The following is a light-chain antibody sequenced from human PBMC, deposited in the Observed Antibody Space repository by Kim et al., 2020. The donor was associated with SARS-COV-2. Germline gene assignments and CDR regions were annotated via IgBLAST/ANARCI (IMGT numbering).Light chain of an antibody. V-gene: IGKV1-27*01. J-gene: IGKJ2*01. CDR3: QKYNSVPYT. CDR1: HDITNY. Sequence: SAAVGDRITIPCLASHDITNYVDWYQQKPGKVPKLLIFGTSTLQSGVPSRFSGSGSGTDFSLTISSLQPEDVATYYCQKYNSVPYTFGQGTKLEI. CDR2: GTS.